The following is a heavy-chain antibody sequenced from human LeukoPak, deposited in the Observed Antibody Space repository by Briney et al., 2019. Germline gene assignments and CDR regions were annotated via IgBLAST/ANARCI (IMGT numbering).Heavy chain of an antibody. J-gene: IGHJ4*02. CDR3: ASHMAVPGTRGFDD. CDR2: VSQTGTT. D-gene: IGHD6-19*01. Sequence: SSGTLSLTCAVFDDSIYTNKWWSWVRQPPGKGLEWIGEVSQTGTTYYDPSLTGRITISVDRSRNQFSLTLRSATAADTGVYYCASHMAVPGTRGFDDWGQGIPVTVSS. V-gene: IGHV4-4*02. CDR1: DDSIYTNKW.